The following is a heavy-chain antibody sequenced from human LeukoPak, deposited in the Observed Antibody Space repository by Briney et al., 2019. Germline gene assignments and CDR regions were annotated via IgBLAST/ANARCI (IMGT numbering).Heavy chain of an antibody. Sequence: GASVKVSCKASGYTFTSYYMHWVRKAPGQGLEWMGIINPSGGSTSYAQKFQGRVTITADESTSTAYMELSSLRSEDTAVYYCARIDCSGGSCYPGHAFDIWGQGTMVTVSS. CDR2: INPSGGST. CDR3: ARIDCSGGSCYPGHAFDI. V-gene: IGHV1-46*01. CDR1: GYTFTSYY. J-gene: IGHJ3*02. D-gene: IGHD2-15*01.